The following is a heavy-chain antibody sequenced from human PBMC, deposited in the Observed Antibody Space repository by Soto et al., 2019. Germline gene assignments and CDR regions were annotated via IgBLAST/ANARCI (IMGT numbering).Heavy chain of an antibody. V-gene: IGHV4-39*01. Sequence: PSETLSLTCTVSGGSISSSSYYWGWIRQPPGKGLEWIGSIYYSGSTYYNPSLKSRVTISVDTSKNQFSLKLSSVTAADTAVYYCARRRGETGSYYYYYYMDVWGKGTTVTVSS. CDR2: IYYSGST. CDR3: ARRRGETGSYYYYYYMDV. D-gene: IGHD3-16*01. CDR1: GGSISSSSYY. J-gene: IGHJ6*03.